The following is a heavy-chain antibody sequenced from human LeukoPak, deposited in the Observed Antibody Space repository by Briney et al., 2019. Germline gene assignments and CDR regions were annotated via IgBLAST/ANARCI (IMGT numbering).Heavy chain of an antibody. CDR1: GYSFNTYW. J-gene: IGHJ3*02. D-gene: IGHD6-6*01. CDR3: ARHYSSSSGDGFDI. CDR2: IYPGDSDT. Sequence: GESLKISCKASGYSFNTYWIGWVRQMPGKGPEWMGLIYPGDSDTRYSPSFQGQVTISADKSISTAYLQWSSLKASDTAMYYCARHYSSSSGDGFDIWGQGTMVTVSS. V-gene: IGHV5-51*01.